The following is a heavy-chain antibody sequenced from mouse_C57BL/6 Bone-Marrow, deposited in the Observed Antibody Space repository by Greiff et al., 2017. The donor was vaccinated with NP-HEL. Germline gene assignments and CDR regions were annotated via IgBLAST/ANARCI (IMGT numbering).Heavy chain of an antibody. Sequence: EVQVVESGEGLVKPGGSLKLSCAASGFTFSSYAMSWVRQTPEKRLEWVAYISSGGDYIYYADTVKGRFTISRDNARNTLYLQMSSLKSEDTAMYYGTRGRAIYYDYAMDYWGQGTSVTVSS. V-gene: IGHV5-9-1*02. J-gene: IGHJ4*01. CDR3: TRGRAIYYDYAMDY. D-gene: IGHD2-4*01. CDR2: ISSGGDYI. CDR1: GFTFSSYA.